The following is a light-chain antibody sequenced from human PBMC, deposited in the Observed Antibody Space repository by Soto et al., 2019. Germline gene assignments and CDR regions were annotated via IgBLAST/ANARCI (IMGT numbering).Light chain of an antibody. J-gene: IGKJ4*01. CDR3: XQLKXXPXX. V-gene: IGKV1-9*01. CDR1: QDISSY. CDR2: AAS. Sequence: IQLTQSPSSLSASIGDRVTITCRASQDISSYLAWYRQKAGKAPELLIEAASTLQSGVPSRFSGSGSGTDFALXISSLXPEXFXTYXXXQLKXXPXXXGGGTKVEIK.